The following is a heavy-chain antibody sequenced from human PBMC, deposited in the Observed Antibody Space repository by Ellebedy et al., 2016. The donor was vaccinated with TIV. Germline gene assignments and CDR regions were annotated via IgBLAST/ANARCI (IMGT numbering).Heavy chain of an antibody. D-gene: IGHD5/OR15-5a*01. CDR2: INPNSGGT. CDR3: TRDLTNIVSGDY. CDR1: GYTFTDYY. J-gene: IGHJ4*02. Sequence: AASVKVSCKTSGYTFTDYYIHWVRQAPGQGLEWMAWINPNSGGTNYAQKFQGRVTVTRETSTSTAFLELSRLRTDDTAVYYCTRDLTNIVSGDYWGQGTLVTVSS. V-gene: IGHV1-2*02.